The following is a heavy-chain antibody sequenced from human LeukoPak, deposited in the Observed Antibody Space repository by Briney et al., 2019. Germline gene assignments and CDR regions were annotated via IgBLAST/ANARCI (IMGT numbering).Heavy chain of an antibody. CDR2: IYYSGST. D-gene: IGHD3-10*01. CDR1: GGSISNYY. Sequence: SETLSLTCTVSGGSISNYYWSWLRQPPGKGLEWVGYIYYSGSTNYNPSLKSRVTVSVDTSKNQFTLKLNSVTAADTAVYYCARDAPHYYGSGRAGLDVWGQGTTVTVSS. J-gene: IGHJ6*02. CDR3: ARDAPHYYGSGRAGLDV. V-gene: IGHV4-59*01.